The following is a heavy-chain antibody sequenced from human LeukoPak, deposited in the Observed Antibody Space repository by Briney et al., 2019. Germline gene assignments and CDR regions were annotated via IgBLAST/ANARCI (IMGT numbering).Heavy chain of an antibody. J-gene: IGHJ3*02. D-gene: IGHD3-22*01. Sequence: ASVKVSCKASGYTFTSYAMHWVRQAPGQRLEWMGWINAGNGNTKYSQKFQGRVTITRDTAASTAYMELSGLRSEDTAVYYCARETPYDSSGYDAFDIWGQGTMVTVSS. CDR2: INAGNGNT. V-gene: IGHV1-3*01. CDR1: GYTFTSYA. CDR3: ARETPYDSSGYDAFDI.